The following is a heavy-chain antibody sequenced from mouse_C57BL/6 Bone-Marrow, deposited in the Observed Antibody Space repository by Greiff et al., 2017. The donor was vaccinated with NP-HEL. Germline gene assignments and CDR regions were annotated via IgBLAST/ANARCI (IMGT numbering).Heavy chain of an antibody. CDR1: GFTFTDDY. Sequence: VQLKESGAELVRPGASVKLSCTASGFTFTDDYMHWVKQRPEQGLEWIGWIDPENGDTEYASKFQGKATITADTSSNTAYLQLSSLTSEDTAVYYGTNVPAYYSNHWYFDVWGTGTTVTVTS. CDR2: IDPENGDT. CDR3: TNVPAYYSNHWYFDV. D-gene: IGHD2-5*01. V-gene: IGHV14-4*01. J-gene: IGHJ1*03.